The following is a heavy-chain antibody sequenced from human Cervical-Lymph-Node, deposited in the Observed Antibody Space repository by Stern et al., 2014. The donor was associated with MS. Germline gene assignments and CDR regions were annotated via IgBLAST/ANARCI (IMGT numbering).Heavy chain of an antibody. CDR3: ARASSGWLDYYYGMDV. CDR2: ITTNSGGT. J-gene: IGHJ6*02. D-gene: IGHD6-19*01. Sequence: QVQLVQSGAEVKKPGASVKVSCKASGYTFTGYYMHWVRQAPGQGLEWMGWITTNSGGTNYAQKFQGWVTMTRDTSISTAYMELSRLRSDDTAVYYCARASSGWLDYYYGMDVWGQGTTVTVSS. V-gene: IGHV1-2*04. CDR1: GYTFTGYY.